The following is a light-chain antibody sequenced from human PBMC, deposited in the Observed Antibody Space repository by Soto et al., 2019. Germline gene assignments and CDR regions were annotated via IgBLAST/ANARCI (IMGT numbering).Light chain of an antibody. Sequence: EIVLTQSPGTLSLSPGERATLSCRASQSVSSSYLDWYQQKPGQAPRLLIYGASSRATGIPDRFSGSGSGTDFTITISRLEPEDFAVYYCQQYDSSPWTFGQGTKVEIK. CDR2: GAS. CDR1: QSVSSSY. J-gene: IGKJ1*01. CDR3: QQYDSSPWT. V-gene: IGKV3-20*01.